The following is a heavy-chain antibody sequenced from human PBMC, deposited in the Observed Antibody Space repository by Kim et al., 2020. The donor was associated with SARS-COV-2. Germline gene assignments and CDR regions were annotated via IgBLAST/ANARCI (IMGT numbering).Heavy chain of an antibody. CDR2: ISGSGGST. CDR1: GFTFSSYA. D-gene: IGHD3-3*01. J-gene: IGHJ6*02. Sequence: GGSLRLSCAASGFTFSSYAMSWVRQAPGKGLEWVSAISGSGGSTYYADSVKGRFTISRDNSKNTLYLQMNSLRAEDTAVYYCATKRGYDFWTDDYYYGMDVWGHGTTVTVSS. V-gene: IGHV3-23*01. CDR3: ATKRGYDFWTDDYYYGMDV.